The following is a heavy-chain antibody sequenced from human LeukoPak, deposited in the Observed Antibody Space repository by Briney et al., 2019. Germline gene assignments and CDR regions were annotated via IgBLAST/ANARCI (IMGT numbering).Heavy chain of an antibody. CDR1: GYTFASYW. D-gene: IGHD6-13*01. CDR2: IYPGDSDT. J-gene: IGHJ4*02. V-gene: IGHV5-51*01. CDR3: ARQAQIYRGSYYFDY. Sequence: GESLKISCQGSGYTFASYWIGWVRQMPGKGLGWMGIIYPGDSDTRYGPSFQGQVTISADKSITTAYLQFSSLKALDTAMYYCARQAQIYRGSYYFDYWGQGTLVTVSS.